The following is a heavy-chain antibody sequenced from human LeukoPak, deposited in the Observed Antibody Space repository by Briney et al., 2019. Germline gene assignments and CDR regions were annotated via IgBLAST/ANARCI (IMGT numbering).Heavy chain of an antibody. Sequence: PGGSLRLSCAASGFTFSTAWMHWVRQAPGKGLVWVSRIYSDGSDKTYADSVRGRFTISRDNAKNTVYLQMNSLRAEDSAVYYCASDLGHAFYFWGQGTMVTVSS. CDR3: ASDLGHAFYF. CDR1: GFTFSTAW. V-gene: IGHV3-74*01. J-gene: IGHJ3*01. CDR2: IYSDGSDK. D-gene: IGHD3-16*01.